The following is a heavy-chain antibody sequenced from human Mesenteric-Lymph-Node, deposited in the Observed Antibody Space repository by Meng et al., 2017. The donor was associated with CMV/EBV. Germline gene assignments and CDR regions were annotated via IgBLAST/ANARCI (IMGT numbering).Heavy chain of an antibody. CDR3: ARDLVRWSRGSYYYYGMDV. D-gene: IGHD2-8*01. V-gene: IGHV1-2*06. CDR2: INPYSGGT. J-gene: IGHJ6*02. CDR1: GYTFTDSY. Sequence: ASVKVSCKASGYTFTDSYLHWIRQAPGEGLEWMGRINPYSGGTDYAQKFQGRVTMTRDTSTSTVYMELSSLRSEDTAVYYCARDLVRWSRGSYYYYGMDVWGQGTTVTVSS.